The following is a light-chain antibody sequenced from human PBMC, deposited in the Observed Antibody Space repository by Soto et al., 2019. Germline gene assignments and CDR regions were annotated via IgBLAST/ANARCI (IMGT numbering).Light chain of an antibody. CDR1: QSVGSN. V-gene: IGKV3-15*01. CDR2: AAS. CDR3: QQYNVWPLT. J-gene: IGKJ4*01. Sequence: DIVMTQSAATLSVSPGERATLSCRPSQSVGSNLAWYQQKPGQAPRLLIYAASTRATGIPARFSGSGSGTDFTLTISSLQSEDVAVYYCQQYNVWPLTFGGGTKVDIK.